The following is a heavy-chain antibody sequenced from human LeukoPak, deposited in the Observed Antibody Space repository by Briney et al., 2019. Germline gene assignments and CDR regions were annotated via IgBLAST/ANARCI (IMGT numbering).Heavy chain of an antibody. V-gene: IGHV3-21*01. CDR2: ISSSSSYM. D-gene: IGHD4-17*01. J-gene: IGHJ4*02. CDR3: TRGSYGDYEY. CDR1: GFTFSSYS. Sequence: PGGSLRLSCAASGFTFSSYSMNWVRQAPGKGLEWVSSISSSSSYMYYADSVKGRFTISRDNAKNSLYLQMNSLRAEDTAVYYCTRGSYGDYEYWGQGTLVTVSS.